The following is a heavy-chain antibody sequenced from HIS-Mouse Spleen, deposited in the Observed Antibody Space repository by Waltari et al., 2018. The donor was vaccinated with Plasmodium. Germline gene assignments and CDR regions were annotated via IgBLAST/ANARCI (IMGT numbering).Heavy chain of an antibody. D-gene: IGHD6-13*01. V-gene: IGHV3-7*01. J-gene: IGHJ2*01. Sequence: EVQLVASGGGLVQPGGSLRLSCAAFGFTFGSYWMRWVRQAPGKGLEWVTNIKQDGSEKYYVDSVKGRFTISRDNAKNSLYLQMNSLRAEDTAVYYCASSWYWYFDLWGRGTLVTVSS. CDR1: GFTFGSYW. CDR3: ASSWYWYFDL. CDR2: IKQDGSEK.